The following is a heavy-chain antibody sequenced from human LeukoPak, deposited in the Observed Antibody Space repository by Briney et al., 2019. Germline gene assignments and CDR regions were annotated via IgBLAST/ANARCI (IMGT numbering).Heavy chain of an antibody. CDR1: GFVINSHP. CDR2: ISGTGHNT. D-gene: IGHD1-14*01. Sequence: GGFLSLSCAASGFVINSHPMHWVRQAPGKGLECVSAISGTGHNTYYANSVKGRFTISRDNSRNTLYLQMGSLRAEDTALYYCEREDPAGSIDYWGQGALVTVSS. V-gene: IGHV3-64*01. CDR3: EREDPAGSIDY. J-gene: IGHJ4*02.